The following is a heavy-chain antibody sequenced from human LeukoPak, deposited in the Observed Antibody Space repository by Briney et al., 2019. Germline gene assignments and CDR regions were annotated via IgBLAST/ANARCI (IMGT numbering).Heavy chain of an antibody. D-gene: IGHD6-13*01. CDR3: AKENEQQLVDY. J-gene: IGHJ4*02. Sequence: GGSLRLSCAASGFTFDDYAMHWVRQAPGKGLEWVSAISGSGGSTYYADSVKGRFTISRDNSKNTLYLQMNSLRAEDTAVYYCAKENEQQLVDYWGQGTLVTVSS. V-gene: IGHV3-23*01. CDR1: GFTFDDYA. CDR2: ISGSGGST.